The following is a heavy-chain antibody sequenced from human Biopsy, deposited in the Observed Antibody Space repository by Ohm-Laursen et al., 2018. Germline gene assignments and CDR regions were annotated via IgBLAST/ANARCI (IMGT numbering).Heavy chain of an antibody. D-gene: IGHD3-22*01. CDR3: VRSFSSSGYFRCDAFDV. CDR2: INVPSGHI. Sequence: GSLRLSCTASGFTLGHYSVSWVRQAPGKGLEWVSYINVPSGHIYYGASVRGRFTISRDNAENSVVLQMNSLRAEDTAVYYCVRSFSSSGYFRCDAFDVWGQGTMVTVSS. V-gene: IGHV3-48*01. CDR1: GFTLGHYS. J-gene: IGHJ3*01.